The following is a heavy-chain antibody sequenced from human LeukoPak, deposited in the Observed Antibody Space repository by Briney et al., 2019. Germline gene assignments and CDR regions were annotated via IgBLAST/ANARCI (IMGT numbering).Heavy chain of an antibody. CDR3: ARVGPRYASSWNIDY. V-gene: IGHV3-48*03. D-gene: IGHD6-13*01. J-gene: IGHJ4*02. Sequence: GGSLRLSCAVSGFTFAFYEMNWVRQAPGQGLEWISYISSTGKTMYYADSVKGRFTVSRDSAENSVSLQVDSLTADDTAVYYCARVGPRYASSWNIDYWGQGILVTVSS. CDR1: GFTFAFYE. CDR2: ISSTGKTM.